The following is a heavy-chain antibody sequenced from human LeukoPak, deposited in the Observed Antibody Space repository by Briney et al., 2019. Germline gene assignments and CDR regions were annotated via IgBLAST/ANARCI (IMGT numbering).Heavy chain of an antibody. V-gene: IGHV4-39*01. J-gene: IGHJ4*02. CDR2: IYYSGST. CDR1: GGSISSSFYY. Sequence: PSETLFLTCTVSGGSISSSFYYWGWIRQPPGKGLEWIGSIYYSGSTNYNPSLKSRVTMSVDTSKNQFSLRLSSVTAADTAVYYCARRTVGATPRFDFWGQGTLVTVSS. D-gene: IGHD1-26*01. CDR3: ARRTVGATPRFDF.